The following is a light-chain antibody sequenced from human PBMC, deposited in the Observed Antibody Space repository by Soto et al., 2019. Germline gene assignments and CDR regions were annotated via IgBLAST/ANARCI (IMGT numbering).Light chain of an antibody. CDR1: QSISDT. CDR2: SAA. CDR3: QKYDNWPWT. Sequence: EIVMTQSPATLSVSPGGRATLSCRASQSISDTLAWYPQKPGQAPRLLIYSAARRATGFPARFSGSGSGTDFTLTVSSLQSEDFAVYYCQKYDNWPWTFGQGTKVEI. J-gene: IGKJ1*01. V-gene: IGKV3-15*01.